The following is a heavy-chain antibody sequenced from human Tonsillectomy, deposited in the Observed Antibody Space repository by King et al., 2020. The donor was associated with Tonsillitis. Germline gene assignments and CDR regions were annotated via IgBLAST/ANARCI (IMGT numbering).Heavy chain of an antibody. J-gene: IGHJ4*02. D-gene: IGHD3-3*01. CDR3: AQVGSSYHYDFWRGSSFFDY. V-gene: IGHV3-23*04. CDR1: GFTFSDYA. Sequence: VQLVESGGGLAQPGGSLRLSCAASGFTFSDYAMGWVRQAPAKGLEWVSALSGSGGSTYYADSVKGRFTISRDNSKNTLYLQMNSLRAEDTAVYYCAQVGSSYHYDFWRGSSFFDYWGQGPLVTVSS. CDR2: LSGSGGST.